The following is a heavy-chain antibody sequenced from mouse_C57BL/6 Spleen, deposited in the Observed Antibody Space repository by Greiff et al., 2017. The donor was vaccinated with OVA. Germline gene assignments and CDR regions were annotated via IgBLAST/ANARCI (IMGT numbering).Heavy chain of an antibody. V-gene: IGHV1-39*01. CDR2: INPNYGTT. CDR3: ARAGAGTDYYAMDY. CDR1: GYSFTDYN. D-gene: IGHD4-1*01. J-gene: IGHJ4*01. Sequence: VQLKQSGPELVKPGASVKISCKASGYSFTDYNMNWVKQSNGKSLEWIGVINPNYGTTSYNQKFKGKATLTVDQSSSTAYMQLNSLTSEDSAVYYCARAGAGTDYYAMDYWGQGTSVTVSS.